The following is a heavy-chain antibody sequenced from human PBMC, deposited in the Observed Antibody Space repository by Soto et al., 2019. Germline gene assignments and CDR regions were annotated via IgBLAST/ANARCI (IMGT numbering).Heavy chain of an antibody. J-gene: IGHJ6*03. D-gene: IGHD1-1*01. Sequence: SQTLSLTCGISGDSVSGDTAAWNWVRLSPSRGLEWLARTYYRSRWYNDYAVSVRSRITVNADTSKNQFSLQLTSVTPEDTAIYFCAGTTSHHWLYMDVWGRGTTVTVSS. V-gene: IGHV6-1*01. CDR1: GDSVSGDTAA. CDR3: AGTTSHHWLYMDV. CDR2: TYYRSRWYN.